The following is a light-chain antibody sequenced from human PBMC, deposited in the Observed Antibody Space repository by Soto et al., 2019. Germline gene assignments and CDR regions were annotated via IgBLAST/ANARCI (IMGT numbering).Light chain of an antibody. CDR2: YDD. Sequence: QSVLTQSPSVSEAPRQRVTISCSGSSSNIGNNAVNWYQQLPGKAPKLLIYYDDLLPSGVSDRFSGSKSGTSASLAISGLQSEDEADYYCAAWDDSLNGPVFGTGTKVTVL. CDR1: SSNIGNNA. J-gene: IGLJ1*01. V-gene: IGLV1-36*01. CDR3: AAWDDSLNGPV.